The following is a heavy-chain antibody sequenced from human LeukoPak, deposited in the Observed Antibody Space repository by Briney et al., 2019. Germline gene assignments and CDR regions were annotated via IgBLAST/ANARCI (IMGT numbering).Heavy chain of an antibody. D-gene: IGHD3-9*01. V-gene: IGHV3-30*02. CDR3: AKSTYVDYPCCLDY. CDR2: TRFDGKNK. J-gene: IGHJ4*02. Sequence: GGSLRLSCAGSGFSFSYQGMTWFRQAPGKGLEWVSFTRFDGKNKYYADSVKGRFTISRDNSKNTLYLQMSSLRAEDMAVYYCAKSTYVDYPCCLDYWGQGTLVTVSS. CDR1: GFSFSYQG.